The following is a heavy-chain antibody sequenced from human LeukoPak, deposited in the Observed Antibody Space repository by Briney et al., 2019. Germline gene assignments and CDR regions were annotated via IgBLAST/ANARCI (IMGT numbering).Heavy chain of an antibody. CDR3: ARLWFGEEKWFDP. D-gene: IGHD3-10*01. V-gene: IGHV4-34*01. Sequence: SETLSLTCAVYGGSFSGYYWSWIRQPPGKGLEWIGGINHSGSTNYNPSLKSRVTISVDTSKNQFSLKLSSVTAADTAVYYCARLWFGEEKWFDPWGQGTLVTVSS. CDR2: INHSGST. J-gene: IGHJ5*02. CDR1: GGSFSGYY.